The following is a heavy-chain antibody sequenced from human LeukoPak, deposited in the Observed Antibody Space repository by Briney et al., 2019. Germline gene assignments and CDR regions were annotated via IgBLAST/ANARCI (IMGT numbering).Heavy chain of an antibody. CDR1: GYSFSTYW. CDR3: ARHLLAAAGPYYSLDV. CDR2: IDPSDSHT. J-gene: IGHJ6*02. Sequence: GESLKISCQGSGYSFSTYWITWVRPMPGKGLEWVGRIDPSDSHTNYSPSFQGHVTISADKSISTAYLQWSSLKASDTAMYYCARHLLAAAGPYYSLDVWGQGTTVTVSS. D-gene: IGHD6-13*01. V-gene: IGHV5-10-1*01.